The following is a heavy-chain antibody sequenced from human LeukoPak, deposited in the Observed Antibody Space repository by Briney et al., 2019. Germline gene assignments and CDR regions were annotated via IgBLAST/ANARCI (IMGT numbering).Heavy chain of an antibody. D-gene: IGHD6-13*01. J-gene: IGHJ3*02. CDR2: ISTYNGNT. Sequence: ASVKVSCKPSGYTFSTYGISWVRQAPGQGLEWMGWISTYNGNTYYALKLQGRVTMTTDTSTSTAYMELRSLRSDDAAVYYCAREKTRLAAGDAFDIWGQGTMVTVSS. CDR3: AREKTRLAAGDAFDI. CDR1: GYTFSTYG. V-gene: IGHV1-18*01.